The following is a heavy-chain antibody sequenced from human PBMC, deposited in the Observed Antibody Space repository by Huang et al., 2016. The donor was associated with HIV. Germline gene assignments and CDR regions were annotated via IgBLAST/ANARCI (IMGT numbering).Heavy chain of an antibody. V-gene: IGHV1-3*01. Sequence: QVQLVQSGAEVKKPGTSVKVSCQTSGYTFSSHALHWLRQAPGQRPEWMGWINGGNGDTKYSQKFQGRVTITSDTSANIGYMELNSLLSEDTAVYYCARDPLDIRRHFDFWGQGSLVTVSS. D-gene: IGHD3-3*01. CDR2: INGGNGDT. J-gene: IGHJ4*02. CDR1: GYTFSSHA. CDR3: ARDPLDIRRHFDF.